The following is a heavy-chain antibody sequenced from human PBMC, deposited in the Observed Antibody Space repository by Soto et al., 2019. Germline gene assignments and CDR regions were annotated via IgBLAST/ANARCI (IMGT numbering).Heavy chain of an antibody. CDR2: FDPEDGET. V-gene: IGHV1-24*01. Sequence: ASVKVSCQVSGYTLTKLYMHWVRQTPGKGLEWMGGFDPEDGETIYAQKFQGRVTMTEDTSTDTAYMELSSLRSEDTAVYFCATVVRWSGYYTYGLFDPWGQGTRVTVSS. D-gene: IGHD3-3*01. J-gene: IGHJ5*02. CDR3: ATVVRWSGYYTYGLFDP. CDR1: GYTLTKLY.